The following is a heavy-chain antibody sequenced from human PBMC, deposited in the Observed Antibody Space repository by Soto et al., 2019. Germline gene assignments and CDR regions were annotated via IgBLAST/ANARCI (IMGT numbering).Heavy chain of an antibody. CDR2: IIPIFGTA. D-gene: IGHD2-2*01. V-gene: IGHV1-69*13. CDR1: GGTFSSYA. Sequence: VKVYCTASGGTFSSYAISCGRQAHGQGLEWMGGIIPIFGTANYAQKFQGRVTITADESTSTAYIGLSSLRSEDTAVYYCARGGFGSNSVNWFDPWGQRTLVTVSS. CDR3: ARGGFGSNSVNWFDP. J-gene: IGHJ5*02.